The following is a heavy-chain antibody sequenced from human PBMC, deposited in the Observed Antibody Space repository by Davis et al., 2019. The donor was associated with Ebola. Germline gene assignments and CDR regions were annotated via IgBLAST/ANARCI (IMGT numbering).Heavy chain of an antibody. CDR3: ARDRGTYGTYGMDV. Sequence: LRLSCAVYGGSFSGYYWSWIRQPPGKGLEWIGEINHSGSTNYNPSLKSRVTISVDTSKNQFSLKLSSVTAADTAVYYCARDRGTYGTYGMDVWGQGTTVTVSS. J-gene: IGHJ6*02. D-gene: IGHD3-16*01. V-gene: IGHV4-34*09. CDR2: INHSGST. CDR1: GGSFSGYY.